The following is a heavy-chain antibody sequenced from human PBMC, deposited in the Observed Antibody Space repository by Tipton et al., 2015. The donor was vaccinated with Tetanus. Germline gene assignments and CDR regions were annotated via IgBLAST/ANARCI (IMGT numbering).Heavy chain of an antibody. V-gene: IGHV4-59*12. CDR3: ARDRGDTGTVNWFDP. J-gene: IGHJ5*02. Sequence: TLSLTCTVPGGSMSNNYWSWIRQPPGKGLEWIAYIFHSGSTNYNPSLKSRVTISVDTSENQMSLRLTSVTAADTAVYYCARDRGDTGTVNWFDPWGQGTLVTVSS. D-gene: IGHD1-1*01. CDR1: GGSMSNNY. CDR2: IFHSGST.